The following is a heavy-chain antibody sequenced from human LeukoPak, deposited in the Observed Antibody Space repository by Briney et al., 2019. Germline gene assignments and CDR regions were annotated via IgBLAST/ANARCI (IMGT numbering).Heavy chain of an antibody. CDR3: ASSRAQTLAFCGGDCYSGFDF. D-gene: IGHD2-21*02. J-gene: IGHJ4*02. Sequence: ASVKVSCKASGYTFPAYYMHWVRQAPGQGLEWMGWINPKSGGTNYAQKFQGRVTMTRDPSISTAYMELSWLRSDDTAMYYCASSRAQTLAFCGGDCYSGFDFWGQGTLVTVSS. V-gene: IGHV1-2*02. CDR2: INPKSGGT. CDR1: GYTFPAYY.